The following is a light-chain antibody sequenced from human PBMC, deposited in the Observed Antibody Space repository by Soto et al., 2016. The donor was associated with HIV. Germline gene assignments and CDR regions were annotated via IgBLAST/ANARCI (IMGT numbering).Light chain of an antibody. CDR2: AAS. V-gene: IGKV1-9*01. Sequence: DSQLTQSPSFLSASVGDRVTITCRASQGISNFLAWYRQKPGKAPELLIYAASTLQRGVPSRFSGSGSGTEFTLTINSLQPEDFATYYCQQHNSYPPAFGPGTKVDIK. J-gene: IGKJ3*01. CDR1: QGISNF. CDR3: QQHNSYPPA.